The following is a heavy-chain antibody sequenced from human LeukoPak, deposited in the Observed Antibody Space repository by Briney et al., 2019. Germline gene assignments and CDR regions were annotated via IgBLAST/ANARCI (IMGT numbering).Heavy chain of an antibody. J-gene: IGHJ4*02. CDR1: GLSVSSNY. CDR2: IYRDGSS. Sequence: GRSLRLSCVASGLSVSSNYMSWVRQAPGKGLEWVSVIYRDGSSYYAESVKGRFTISRDNSKNTLYIQMNSLRAEDTAVYYCARSFYDILIGYYQYFDYWGQRTLVTVSS. V-gene: IGHV3-66*01. D-gene: IGHD3-9*01. CDR3: ARSFYDILIGYYQYFDY.